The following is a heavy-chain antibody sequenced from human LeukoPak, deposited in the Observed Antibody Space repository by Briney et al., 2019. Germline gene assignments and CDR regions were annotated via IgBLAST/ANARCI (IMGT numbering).Heavy chain of an antibody. J-gene: IGHJ4*02. CDR1: GFTLSTNA. D-gene: IGHD1-26*01. CDR2: VSGSGAST. Sequence: GGSLRLSCLTSGFTLSTNAMRWVRQAPGKGLEWISGVSGSGASTYYADSVKGRFTISRDDSRNTLYLQMNSLRGDDTAVYYCAKDVGKWESLHFFDYWGQGTLVTVSS. CDR3: AKDVGKWESLHFFDY. V-gene: IGHV3-23*01.